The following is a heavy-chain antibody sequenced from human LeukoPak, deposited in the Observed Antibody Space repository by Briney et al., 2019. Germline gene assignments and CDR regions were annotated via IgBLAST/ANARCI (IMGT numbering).Heavy chain of an antibody. CDR3: ARTTSMTASGYDY. J-gene: IGHJ4*02. Sequence: GASVTVSCTASGYTFTNYHINWVRQASGPGHEWMTWINPDTGDKGYARKFQDRVTITTDTSISTAYMELSSLSSEDTAVYFCARTTSMTASGYDYWGQGTLVTVSS. CDR1: GYTFTNYH. CDR2: INPDTGDK. D-gene: IGHD2-21*02. V-gene: IGHV1-8*03.